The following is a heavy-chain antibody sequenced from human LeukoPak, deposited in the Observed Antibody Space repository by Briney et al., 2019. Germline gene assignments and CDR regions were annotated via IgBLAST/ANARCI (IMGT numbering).Heavy chain of an antibody. J-gene: IGHJ5*02. CDR2: INPNSGGT. D-gene: IGHD6-19*01. V-gene: IGHV1-2*02. CDR3: ARDRYSSGWYWFDP. CDR1: GYTFTCYY. Sequence: ASVKVSCKASGYTFTCYYMHWVRQAPGQGLEWMGWINPNSGGTNYAQKFQGRVTMTRDTSISTAYMELSRLRSDDTAVYYCARDRYSSGWYWFDPWGQGTLVTVSS.